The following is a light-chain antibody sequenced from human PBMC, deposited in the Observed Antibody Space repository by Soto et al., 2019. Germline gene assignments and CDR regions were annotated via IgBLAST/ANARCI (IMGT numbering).Light chain of an antibody. Sequence: DIQMTQSPSSLSASVGDRVTITCQASQDITNYLNWYQQKQGKAPKLLIYDASNLETGVPSRFSGSGSGTDFTFTISSLQPEDIAIYYCQQYDNLPRVFGQGTKLEIK. CDR1: QDITNY. V-gene: IGKV1-33*01. CDR2: DAS. CDR3: QQYDNLPRV. J-gene: IGKJ2*01.